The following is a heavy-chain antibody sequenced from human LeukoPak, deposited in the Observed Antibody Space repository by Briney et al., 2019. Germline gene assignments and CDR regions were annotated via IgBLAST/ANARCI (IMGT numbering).Heavy chain of an antibody. J-gene: IGHJ4*02. V-gene: IGHV3-30*02. D-gene: IGHD5-18*01. Sequence: GGSLRLPCAASGFTFSSYGMHWVRQAPGKGLEWVAFIRYDGSNKYYADSVKGRFTISRDNSKNTLYQQMNSLRAEDTAVYYCAKPGFGSYGCIDYWGQGTLVTVSS. CDR3: AKPGFGSYGCIDY. CDR2: IRYDGSNK. CDR1: GFTFSSYG.